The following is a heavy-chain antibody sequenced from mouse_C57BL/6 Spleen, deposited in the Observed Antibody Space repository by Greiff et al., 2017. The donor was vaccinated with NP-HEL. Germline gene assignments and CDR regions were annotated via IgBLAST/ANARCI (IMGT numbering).Heavy chain of an antibody. V-gene: IGHV1-55*01. CDR1: GYTFTSYW. D-gene: IGHD3-2*02. J-gene: IGHJ3*01. CDR2: IYPGSGST. Sequence: QVQLQQPGAELVKPGASVKMSCKASGYTFTSYWITWVKQRPGQGLEWIGDIYPGSGSTNYNEKFKSKATLTVDTSSSTAYMQLSSLTSEDSAVYSCARSPHDSSCSFAYWGAGTLVTVSA. CDR3: ARSPHDSSCSFAY.